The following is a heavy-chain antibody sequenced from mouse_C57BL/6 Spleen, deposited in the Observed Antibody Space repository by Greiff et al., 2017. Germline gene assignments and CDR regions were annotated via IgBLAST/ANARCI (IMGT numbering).Heavy chain of an antibody. Sequence: EVQLVESGGGFVKPGGSLKLSCAASGFTFSSYAMSWVRQTPETRLEWVATISDGGSYTYYPDNVKGRFTISRDNAKNNLYLQMSHLKSEDTAMYYCARDYYGSLYFDDWGQGTTRTVSS. CDR2: ISDGGSYT. D-gene: IGHD1-1*01. CDR3: ARDYYGSLYFDD. V-gene: IGHV5-4*01. CDR1: GFTFSSYA. J-gene: IGHJ2*01.